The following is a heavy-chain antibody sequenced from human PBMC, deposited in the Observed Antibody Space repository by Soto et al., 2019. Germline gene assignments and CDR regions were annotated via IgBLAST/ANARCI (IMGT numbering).Heavy chain of an antibody. Sequence: QLQLQQWGAGLLKPSETLSLTCAVYGGSFSGYYWSWIRQPPGRGLEWIGEINHSGSTNYNPSLKIRVTLSVDTAQHQFSLKLCSVTAAATYVYYCARLPLCLVVVPAAMGSGWFDPWGQGNLVYVSS. CDR1: GGSFSGYY. CDR3: ARLPLCLVVVPAAMGSGWFDP. J-gene: IGHJ5*02. D-gene: IGHD2-2*01. CDR2: INHSGST. V-gene: IGHV4-34*01.